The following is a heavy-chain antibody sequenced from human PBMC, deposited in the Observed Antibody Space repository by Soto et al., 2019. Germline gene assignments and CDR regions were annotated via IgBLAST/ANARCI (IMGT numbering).Heavy chain of an antibody. CDR3: ARLGGTYYGTSDAGGYFDF. V-gene: IGHV4-39*01. CDR1: GDSIYSSTYY. D-gene: IGHD3-22*01. J-gene: IGHJ4*02. Sequence: SETLSLTCTVAGDSIYSSTYYWGWIRQPPGKGLEWVGNVFESGSTYYSPSLQSRVTVSMDTSKNQFALKLSSVTAADTAVYYCARLGGTYYGTSDAGGYFDFWGQGTLVTAPQ. CDR2: VFESGST.